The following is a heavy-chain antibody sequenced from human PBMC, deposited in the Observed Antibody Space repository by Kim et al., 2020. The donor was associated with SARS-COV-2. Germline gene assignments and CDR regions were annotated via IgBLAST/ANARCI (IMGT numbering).Heavy chain of an antibody. CDR1: GYTFTKYG. V-gene: IGHV1-18*01. J-gene: IGHJ6*02. CDR3: AREEWNDAFYFHAMDV. Sequence: ASVKVSCKASGYTFTKYGISWVRQAPGQGLEWMGWSSTNNGDIKYGEKFQGRVTLTIDRSTSTVYMEMKSLRFDDTAVYYCAREEWNDAFYFHAMDVWGQGTTITVSS. D-gene: IGHD1-1*01. CDR2: SSTNNGDI.